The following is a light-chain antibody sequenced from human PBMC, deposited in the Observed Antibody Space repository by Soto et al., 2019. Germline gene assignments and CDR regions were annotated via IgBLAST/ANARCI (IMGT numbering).Light chain of an antibody. CDR1: SSDIGDYNY. CDR3: SSYTDSSPPVV. V-gene: IGLV2-14*01. Sequence: QSVLTQPASVSGSPGQSITIPCTGTSSDIGDYNYVSWYQHHPGKAPKLMIYEVSNRPSGVSNRFSGSKSSNTASLTISGLQAEDEADYYCSSYTDSSPPVVFGGGTKLTVL. CDR2: EVS. J-gene: IGLJ2*01.